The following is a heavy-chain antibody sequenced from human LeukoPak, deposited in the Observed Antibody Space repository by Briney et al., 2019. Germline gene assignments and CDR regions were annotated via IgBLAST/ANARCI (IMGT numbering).Heavy chain of an antibody. V-gene: IGHV3-23*01. Sequence: GGSLRLSCEGSGFSFNGYAMRWVRQAPGKGLEWVAVTGGSDDNTHYADSVKGRFTISRDNSANRLFLQMSSLRPEDWDLYYCTRDLMTGFSSGWYFAYWGPGSLVSVSS. J-gene: IGHJ4*02. CDR1: GFSFNGYA. D-gene: IGHD6-19*01. CDR3: TRDLMTGFSSGWYFAY. CDR2: TGGSDDNT.